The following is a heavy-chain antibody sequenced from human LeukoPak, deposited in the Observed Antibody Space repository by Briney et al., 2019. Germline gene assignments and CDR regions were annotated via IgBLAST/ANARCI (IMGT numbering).Heavy chain of an antibody. CDR2: IIPILGIA. J-gene: IGHJ4*02. D-gene: IGHD3-3*01. CDR3: ARSRVTISHFDY. V-gene: IGHV1-69*04. Sequence: SVKVSCKASGGTFSSYAISWVRQAPGQGLEWMGRIIPILGIANYAQKFQGRVTITADKSTSTAYMELSSLRSEDTAVSYCARSRVTISHFDYWGQGTLVTVSS. CDR1: GGTFSSYA.